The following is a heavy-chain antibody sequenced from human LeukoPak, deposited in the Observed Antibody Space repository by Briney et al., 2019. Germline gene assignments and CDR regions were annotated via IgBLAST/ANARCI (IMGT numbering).Heavy chain of an antibody. CDR3: VRDRYYNMDV. J-gene: IGHJ6*02. CDR2: IKSDGIST. CDR1: GFTFSSYW. V-gene: IGHV3-74*01. Sequence: GGSLRLSCAASGFTFSSYWMHWVRQAPAKELVWVSRIKSDGISTTYADSVKGRFTISRDNAKSALYLQMNSLRAEDTAVYYCVRDRYYNMDVWGQGTTVTVSS.